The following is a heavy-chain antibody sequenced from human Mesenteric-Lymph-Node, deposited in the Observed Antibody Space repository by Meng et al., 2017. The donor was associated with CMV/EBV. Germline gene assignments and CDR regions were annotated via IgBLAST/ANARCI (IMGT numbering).Heavy chain of an antibody. Sequence: GESLKISCAGSGFTFSDYSLNWVRQAPGKGLEWVAFINGKGTIIHYADSLKGRFTISRDNAKKSLYLQMNNLRVEDTAIYYCARAAVLRYFDWLTNYFDYWGQGTLVTVSS. V-gene: IGHV3-48*04. CDR1: GFTFSDYS. J-gene: IGHJ4*02. CDR2: INGKGTII. CDR3: ARAAVLRYFDWLTNYFDY. D-gene: IGHD3-9*01.